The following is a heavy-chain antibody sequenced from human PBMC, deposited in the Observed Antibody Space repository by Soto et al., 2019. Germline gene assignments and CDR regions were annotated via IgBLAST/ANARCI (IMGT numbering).Heavy chain of an antibody. D-gene: IGHD2-15*01. J-gene: IGHJ6*03. Sequence: ASVKVSCKASGGTFSSYTISWVRQAPGQGLEWMGRIIPILGIANYAQKFQGRVTITADKSTSTAYMELSSLRSEDTAVYYCAEGYCSGGSCYSGYYYYMDVWGKGTTVTVSS. CDR1: GGTFSSYT. V-gene: IGHV1-69*02. CDR3: AEGYCSGGSCYSGYYYYMDV. CDR2: IIPILGIA.